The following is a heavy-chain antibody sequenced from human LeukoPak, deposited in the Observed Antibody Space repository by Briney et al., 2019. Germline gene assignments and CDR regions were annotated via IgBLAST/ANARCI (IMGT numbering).Heavy chain of an antibody. CDR1: GGSISSYY. CDR2: IYYSEST. CDR3: ASSGQRSGSYGY. V-gene: IGHV4-59*01. D-gene: IGHD3-10*01. J-gene: IGHJ4*02. Sequence: SETLSLTCTVSGGSISSYYWIWIRQAPGKGLEWMGYIYYSESTNYDPSLKSRVTISVDTSKNQFSLKLSSVTAADTAVYYCASSGQRSGSYGYWGQGTLVTVSS.